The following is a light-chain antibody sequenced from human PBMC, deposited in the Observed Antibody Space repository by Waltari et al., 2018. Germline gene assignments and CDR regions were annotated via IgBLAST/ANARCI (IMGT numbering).Light chain of an antibody. Sequence: DIQMTQSPSSLSASVGDRVTITCRASQGISDDLGWYQQKPGKAPKRLIFGATTLDSGVPSRFSGSGSGTEFSLTIGSLQPGDFATYFCLQHHTFPWTFGQGTMLVIK. CDR2: GAT. CDR3: LQHHTFPWT. J-gene: IGKJ1*01. CDR1: QGISDD. V-gene: IGKV1-17*01.